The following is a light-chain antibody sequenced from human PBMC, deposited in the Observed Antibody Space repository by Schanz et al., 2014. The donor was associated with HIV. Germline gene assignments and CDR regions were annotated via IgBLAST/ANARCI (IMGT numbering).Light chain of an antibody. CDR2: SDN. J-gene: IGLJ2*01. V-gene: IGLV1-44*01. CDR3: ATWDDSLNGVV. CDR1: SSNIDSYS. Sequence: QSVLTQPPSVSGTPGQRVSISCSGSSSNIDSYSVYWYQHLPGSAPQLLIYSDNQRPSRVPDRFFGSKSGTSASLAISGLRSDDEAHYYCATWDDSLNGVVFGGGTKLTVL.